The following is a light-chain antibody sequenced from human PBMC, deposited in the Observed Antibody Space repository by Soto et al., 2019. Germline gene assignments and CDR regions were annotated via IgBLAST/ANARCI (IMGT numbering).Light chain of an antibody. CDR2: AAS. Sequence: VIWMTHSPSLLSASTLYIVTISFRMSQGISSCLAWYQQKPGKAPELLIYAASTLQSGVPARFSGSGSGTEFTLTISSLQSEDFAVYYCQKYHNWPINFGQGTRLEIK. CDR3: QKYHNWPIN. CDR1: QGISSC. J-gene: IGKJ5*01. V-gene: IGKV1D-8*03.